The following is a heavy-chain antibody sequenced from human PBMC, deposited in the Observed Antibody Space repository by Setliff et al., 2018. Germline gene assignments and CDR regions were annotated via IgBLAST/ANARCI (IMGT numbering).Heavy chain of an antibody. J-gene: IGHJ2*01. V-gene: IGHV1-2*04. CDR1: GYTFTGYY. CDR3: ARTPPQQQLAHFDL. Sequence: GASVKVSCKASGYTFTGYYMHWVRQAPGQGLGWMGWINPNSGGTNYAQKFQGWVTMTRDTSISTAYMELSRLRSDDTAVYYCARTPPQQQLAHFDLWGRGTLVTVSS. D-gene: IGHD6-13*01. CDR2: INPNSGGT.